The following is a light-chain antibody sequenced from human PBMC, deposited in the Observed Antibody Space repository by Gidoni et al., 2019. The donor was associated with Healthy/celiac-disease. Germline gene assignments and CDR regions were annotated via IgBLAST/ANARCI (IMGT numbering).Light chain of an antibody. CDR3: QQRSNFPSWP. CDR1: QSVSSY. J-gene: IGKJ1*01. V-gene: IGKV3-11*01. Sequence: EIVLTQSPATLSLSPGERATLSCRASQSVSSYLAWYQQKPGQAPRLLIYDASNRATGIPVRFSGRGSGTVLTLTIRSLEPEDFAVYYCQQRSNFPSWPFGQGTKVEIK. CDR2: DAS.